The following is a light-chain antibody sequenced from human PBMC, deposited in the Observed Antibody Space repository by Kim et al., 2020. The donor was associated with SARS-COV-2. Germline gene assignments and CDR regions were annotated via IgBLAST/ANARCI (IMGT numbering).Light chain of an antibody. J-gene: IGLJ3*02. CDR3: NSYTSRTTWL. CDR1: SSYVGDYNY. V-gene: IGLV2-14*04. CDR2: DVT. Sequence: GQSSTISCTGTSSYVGDYNYVSWYQQHPGKAPKLMIYDVTKRPSGVSNRFSGSKSGNTASLTISGLQAEDEADYYCNSYTSRTTWLFGGGTQLTVL.